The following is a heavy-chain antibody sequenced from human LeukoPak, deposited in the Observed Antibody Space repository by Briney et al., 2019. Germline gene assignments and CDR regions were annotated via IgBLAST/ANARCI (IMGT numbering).Heavy chain of an antibody. V-gene: IGHV3-21*01. CDR2: IGSSSTYI. J-gene: IGHJ4*02. Sequence: GGSLRLSCAASGFTLSSYNMNWVRQAPGKGLEWVSFIGSSSTYIYNADSVKGRFTISRDNAKNSLYLQMNSLRDEDTAVYYCAIRDYGGDPVFDYWGQGTLVTVSS. D-gene: IGHD4-23*01. CDR1: GFTLSSYN. CDR3: AIRDYGGDPVFDY.